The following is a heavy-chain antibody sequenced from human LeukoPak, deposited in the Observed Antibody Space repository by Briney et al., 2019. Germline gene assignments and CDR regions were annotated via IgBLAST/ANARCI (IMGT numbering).Heavy chain of an antibody. Sequence: PGGALRLSCAASGFTFSSFTMTWVRQAPGKGLEWVSSISGSGDRTYYADSVKGRFTISRDNSRNTLYLQMNSVRAEDTVVYFCAKDHGVAVAGMYYWGQGTLVTVSS. V-gene: IGHV3-23*01. J-gene: IGHJ4*02. CDR1: GFTFSSFT. CDR2: ISGSGDRT. CDR3: AKDHGVAVAGMYY. D-gene: IGHD6-19*01.